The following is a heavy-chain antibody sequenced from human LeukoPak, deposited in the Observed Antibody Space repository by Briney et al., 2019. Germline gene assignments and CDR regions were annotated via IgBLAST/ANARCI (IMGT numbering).Heavy chain of an antibody. J-gene: IGHJ4*02. V-gene: IGHV3-9*01. Sequence: GGSLRLSCAASGFTFSSYAMSWVRQAPGKGLEWVSGISWNSGSIGYADSVKGRFTISRDNAKTSLYLQMNSLRAEDTALYYCAKDLGPGSMATSPGFDYWGQGTLVTVSS. CDR1: GFTFSSYA. CDR3: AKDLGPGSMATSPGFDY. D-gene: IGHD5-24*01. CDR2: ISWNSGSI.